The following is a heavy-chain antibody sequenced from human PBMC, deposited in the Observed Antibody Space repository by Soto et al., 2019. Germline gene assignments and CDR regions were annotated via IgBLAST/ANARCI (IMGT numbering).Heavy chain of an antibody. Sequence: GGSLRLSCAASGFTVSSNYMSWVRQAPGKGLEWVSVIYSGGSTYYADSVKGRFTISRDNSKNTLYLQMNSPRAEDTAVYYCASAFYYDSSGPRDVWGQGTTVTVSS. CDR3: ASAFYYDSSGPRDV. CDR2: IYSGGST. CDR1: GFTVSSNY. D-gene: IGHD3-22*01. V-gene: IGHV3-53*01. J-gene: IGHJ6*02.